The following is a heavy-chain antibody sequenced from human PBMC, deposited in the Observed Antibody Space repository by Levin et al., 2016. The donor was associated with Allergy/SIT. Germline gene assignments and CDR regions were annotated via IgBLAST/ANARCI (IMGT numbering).Heavy chain of an antibody. CDR3: ARDGYSGYDRY. D-gene: IGHD5-12*01. CDR1: GFTFSSYS. Sequence: GESLKISCAASGFTFSSYSMNWVRQAPGKGLEWVSSISSSSSYIYYADSVKGRFTISRDNAKNSLYLQMNSLRAEDTAVYYCARDGYSGYDRYWGQGTLVTVSS. CDR2: ISSSSSYI. J-gene: IGHJ4*02. V-gene: IGHV3-21*01.